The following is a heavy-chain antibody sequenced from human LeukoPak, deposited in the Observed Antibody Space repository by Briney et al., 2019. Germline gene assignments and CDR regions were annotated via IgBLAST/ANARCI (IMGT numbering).Heavy chain of an antibody. J-gene: IGHJ3*02. Sequence: GASVKVSCKASGYTFTGYYMHWVRQAPGQGLEWMGWINPNSGGTNYAQKFQGRVTMTRDTSISTAYMELSRLRSDDTAVYYCARKYSYGPTAFRYYYDSSGLDAFDIWGQGTMVIVSS. V-gene: IGHV1-2*02. CDR3: ARKYSYGPTAFRYYYDSSGLDAFDI. D-gene: IGHD3-22*01. CDR1: GYTFTGYY. CDR2: INPNSGGT.